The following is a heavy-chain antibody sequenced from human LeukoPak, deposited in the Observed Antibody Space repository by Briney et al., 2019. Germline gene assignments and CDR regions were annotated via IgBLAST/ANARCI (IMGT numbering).Heavy chain of an antibody. D-gene: IGHD2-8*02. CDR3: AKDLVPGYSYYGMDV. J-gene: IGHJ6*01. V-gene: IGHV3-30*18. CDR1: GFTFRSYG. Sequence: PGGPLRFPCGASGFTFRSYGMPWVRQAPGKGLEWVAAILFDGSNKYYADSVKGRFSISRDNSKNTLYLRMDSLRAEDTAVYYCAKDLVPGYSYYGMDVWGKGTTVTVSS. CDR2: ILFDGSNK.